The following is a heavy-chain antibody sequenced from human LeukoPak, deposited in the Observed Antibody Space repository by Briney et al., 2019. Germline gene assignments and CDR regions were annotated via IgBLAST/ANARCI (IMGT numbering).Heavy chain of an antibody. V-gene: IGHV3-53*01. Sequence: QSGGSLRLSCAASGFTVSSNYMSWVRQAPGKGLEWVSVIYSGGSTYYADSVKGRFTISRDNSKNTLYLQMNSLRAEDTAVYYCAKVTIFGVVRDAFDIWGQGTMVTVSS. CDR3: AKVTIFGVVRDAFDI. J-gene: IGHJ3*02. CDR1: GFTVSSNY. CDR2: IYSGGST. D-gene: IGHD3-3*01.